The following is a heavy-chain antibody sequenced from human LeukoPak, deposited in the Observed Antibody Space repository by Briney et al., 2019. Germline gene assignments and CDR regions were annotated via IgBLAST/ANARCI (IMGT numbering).Heavy chain of an antibody. CDR3: ARPSSGGRGDYYFDY. CDR2: VNNDGSET. J-gene: IGHJ4*02. Sequence: GGSLRLSCVASGFTFSSHLMHWVRQAPGKGLVWVSRVNNDGSETGYADCVKGRFTISRDNAKHTLYLQMNSLRAEDTTVYYCARPSSGGRGDYYFDYWGQGTLVTVSS. D-gene: IGHD6-19*01. V-gene: IGHV3-74*01. CDR1: GFTFSSHL.